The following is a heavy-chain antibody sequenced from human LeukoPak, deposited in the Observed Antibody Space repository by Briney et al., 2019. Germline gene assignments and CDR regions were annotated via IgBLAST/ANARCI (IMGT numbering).Heavy chain of an antibody. J-gene: IGHJ4*02. CDR3: ARDAPSGAHDY. V-gene: IGHV4-59*01. D-gene: IGHD2-8*02. Sequence: SETLSLTCTVSGGSISSYYWSWIRQPPGKGLEWIGYIYYSGSTNYNPSLKSRVTISVDTSKNQFSLKLSSVTAADTAVYYCARDAPSGAHDYWGQGTLVTVSS. CDR1: GGSISSYY. CDR2: IYYSGST.